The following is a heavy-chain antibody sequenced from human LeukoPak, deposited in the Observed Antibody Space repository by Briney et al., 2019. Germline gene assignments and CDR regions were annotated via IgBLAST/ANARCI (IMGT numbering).Heavy chain of an antibody. V-gene: IGHV4-34*01. Sequence: SETLSLTCAVYGGSFSDYFWSWIRQPPGKGLEWIGEINHSGSTNYNPSLKSRVTISVDTSKNQFSLKLSSVTAADTAVYYCARGPFHYDYVWGSYRKMYYFDYWGQGTLVTVSS. CDR1: GGSFSDYF. D-gene: IGHD3-16*02. CDR2: INHSGST. CDR3: ARGPFHYDYVWGSYRKMYYFDY. J-gene: IGHJ4*02.